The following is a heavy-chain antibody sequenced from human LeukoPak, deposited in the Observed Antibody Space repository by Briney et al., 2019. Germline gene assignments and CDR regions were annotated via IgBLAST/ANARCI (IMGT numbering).Heavy chain of an antibody. J-gene: IGHJ4*02. Sequence: GGPLRLSCAASGFTFSSYGMSWVRQAPGKGLEWVSDISGSGGSTYYADSVKGRFTISRDNSKNTLYLQMNSLRAEDTAVYYWAKDEHYYDSSGIFDYWGQGTLVTVSS. CDR3: AKDEHYYDSSGIFDY. V-gene: IGHV3-23*01. CDR2: ISGSGGST. D-gene: IGHD3-22*01. CDR1: GFTFSSYG.